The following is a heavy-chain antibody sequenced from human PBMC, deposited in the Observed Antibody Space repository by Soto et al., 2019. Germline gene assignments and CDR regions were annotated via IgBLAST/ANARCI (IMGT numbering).Heavy chain of an antibody. CDR2: IGGGNGDDN. V-gene: IGHV3-23*01. Sequence: EAQLLESGGGLVQPGGSLRLSFAASGFIFNNYAMSWVRQVPGKGLEWVSSIGGGNGDDNHYAEYVKGRFTISRDSSKSTLFLEMNSLRDEDTALYHCVKDRMSYNAVWDPCDVWGPGSMVTVSS. CDR1: GFIFNNYA. J-gene: IGHJ3*01. D-gene: IGHD1-26*01. CDR3: VKDRMSYNAVWDPCDV.